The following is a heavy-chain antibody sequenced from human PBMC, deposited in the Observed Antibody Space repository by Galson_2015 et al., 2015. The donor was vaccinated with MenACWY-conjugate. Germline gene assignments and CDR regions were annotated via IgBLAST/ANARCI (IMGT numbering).Heavy chain of an antibody. CDR2: INPGGSST. V-gene: IGHV3-74*01. Sequence: SLRLCCAASGFIFNTYWMHWVRQAPGKGLVWVSRINPGGSSTTYADSVKDRFTISRDNAKNTLYLQMNRLRPEDTAVFYCAKTRGASFYFDSWGQGTLVTVSS. J-gene: IGHJ4*02. CDR3: AKTRGASFYFDS. CDR1: GFIFNTYW. D-gene: IGHD1-26*01.